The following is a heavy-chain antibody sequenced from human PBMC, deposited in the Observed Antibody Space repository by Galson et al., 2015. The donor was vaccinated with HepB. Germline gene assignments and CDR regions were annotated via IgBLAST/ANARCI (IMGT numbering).Heavy chain of an antibody. Sequence: ETLSLTCTVSGGSISSYYWSWIRQPPGKGLEWIGYIYYSGSTYYNPSLKSRVTISVDTSKNQFSLKLSSVTAADTAVYYCARGRGGARGGFDPWGQGTLVTVSS. D-gene: IGHD3-10*01. V-gene: IGHV4-59*12. CDR1: GGSISSYY. CDR3: ARGRGGARGGFDP. J-gene: IGHJ5*02. CDR2: IYYSGST.